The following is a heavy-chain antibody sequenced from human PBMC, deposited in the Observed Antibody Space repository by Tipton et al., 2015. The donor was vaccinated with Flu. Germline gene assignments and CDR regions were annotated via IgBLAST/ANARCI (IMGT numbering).Heavy chain of an antibody. Sequence: GSLRLSCTTSGFSFSSYEMNWVRQAPGKGLEWISHITSNGFTKYYADSVKGRFTISRDNAKNSLFLQMNSLGGGDTARYYCVREIGGKGSYWGEGTLVTVSS. CDR3: VREIGGKGSY. V-gene: IGHV3-48*03. CDR2: ITSNGFTK. J-gene: IGHJ4*02. D-gene: IGHD3-10*01. CDR1: GFSFSSYE.